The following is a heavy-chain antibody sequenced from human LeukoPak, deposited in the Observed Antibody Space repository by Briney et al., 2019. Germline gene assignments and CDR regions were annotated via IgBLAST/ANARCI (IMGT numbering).Heavy chain of an antibody. J-gene: IGHJ4*01. CDR2: IDYEGGTT. V-gene: IGHV3-74*01. CDR3: ARNNWGIDY. CDR1: AFTFSSYS. Sequence: GGSLRLSCAASAFTFSSYSMNWVRQAPGKGLVWVSRIDYEGGTTDYADSVEGRFTISRDNARNTLYLQMNSLRAEDTAIYYCARNNWGIDYWGLGTLVTVSS. D-gene: IGHD1/OR15-1a*01.